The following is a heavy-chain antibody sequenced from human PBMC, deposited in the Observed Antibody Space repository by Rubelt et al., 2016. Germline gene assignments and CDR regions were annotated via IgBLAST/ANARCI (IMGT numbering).Heavy chain of an antibody. CDR2: IYYSGST. CDR1: GGSISSYY. V-gene: IGHV4-59*01. CDR3: ARELTSSGLPNWFDP. D-gene: IGHD6-19*01. Sequence: QVQLQESGPGLVKPSETLSLTCTVSGGSISSYYWSWIRQPPGKGLEWIGYIYYSGSTNYNPSRKSRVTISVDTSKNQFSLKLSSVTAADTAVYYCARELTSSGLPNWFDPWGQGTLVTVSS. J-gene: IGHJ5*02.